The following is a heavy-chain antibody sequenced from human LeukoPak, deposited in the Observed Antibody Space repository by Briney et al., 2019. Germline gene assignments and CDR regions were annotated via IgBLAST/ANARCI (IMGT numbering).Heavy chain of an antibody. V-gene: IGHV3-30*14. D-gene: IGHD3-10*01. J-gene: IGHJ4*02. CDR3: ARTRGSHPSPFDS. Sequence: SGGSLRLSCAASGLTFSSYAMHWVRQAPGKGLEWVAVISYDGSNKYYADSVKGRFTISRDNSRNMVYLQMSSLRAEDTAVYYCARTRGSHPSPFDSWGQGTLVTVSS. CDR1: GLTFSSYA. CDR2: ISYDGSNK.